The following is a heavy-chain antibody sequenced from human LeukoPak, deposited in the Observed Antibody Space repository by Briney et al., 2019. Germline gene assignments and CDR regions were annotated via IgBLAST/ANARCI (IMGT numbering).Heavy chain of an antibody. CDR2: IYYSGST. CDR1: GGSISSYY. V-gene: IGHV4-59*12. Sequence: PSETLSLTCTVSGGSISSYYWSWIRQPPGKGLEWIGYIYYSGSTNYNPSLKSRVTISVDTSKNQFSLKLSSVTAADTAVYYCARGMVSSGYYRYWGQGTLVTVSS. CDR3: ARGMVSSGYYRY. D-gene: IGHD3-22*01. J-gene: IGHJ4*02.